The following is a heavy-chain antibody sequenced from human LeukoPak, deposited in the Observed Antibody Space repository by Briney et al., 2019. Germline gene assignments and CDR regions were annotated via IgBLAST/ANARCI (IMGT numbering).Heavy chain of an antibody. D-gene: IGHD3-10*01. CDR2: INWNGGST. V-gene: IGHV3-20*04. CDR1: GFTFDDYG. CDR3: ARDYRYGSGSYPLSY. Sequence: PGGSLRLSCAASGFTFDDYGMSWVRQAPGKGLEWVSGINWNGGSTGYADSVKGRFTISRDNAKNPLYLQMNSLRAEDTALYYCARDYRYGSGSYPLSYWGQGTLVTVSS. J-gene: IGHJ4*02.